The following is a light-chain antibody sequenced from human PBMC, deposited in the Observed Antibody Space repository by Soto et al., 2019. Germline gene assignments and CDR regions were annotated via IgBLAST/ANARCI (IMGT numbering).Light chain of an antibody. V-gene: IGLV2-8*01. CDR2: EVN. CDR3: TSHAGTITSPYI. Sequence: QSARTQPPSASGAPGQSVTISCTGTSSDVGAYNYVSWYQHHPGKAPKLMVYEVNKRPSGVPDRFSGSKSGNTASLTVSGLQAEDEADYYCTSHAGTITSPYIFGPGPKVTVL. CDR1: SSDVGAYNY. J-gene: IGLJ1*01.